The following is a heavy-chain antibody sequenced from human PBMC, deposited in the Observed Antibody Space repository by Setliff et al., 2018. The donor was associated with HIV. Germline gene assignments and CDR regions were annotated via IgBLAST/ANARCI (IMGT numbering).Heavy chain of an antibody. D-gene: IGHD6-19*01. V-gene: IGHV3-7*03. J-gene: IGHJ4*02. CDR2: IKQDGSEK. CDR3: VLGGLSSGWGVN. CDR1: GFSFSSYW. Sequence: AGGSLRLSCEASGFSFSSYWMSWVRQAPGKGLEWVANIKQDGSEKHYRDSVKGRFTISRDNARNTLYLQMNSLRTEDTAVYYCVLGGLSSGWGVNWGQGTLVTV.